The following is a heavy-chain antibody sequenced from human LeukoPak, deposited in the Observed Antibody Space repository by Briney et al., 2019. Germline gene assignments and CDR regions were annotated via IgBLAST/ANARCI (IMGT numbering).Heavy chain of an antibody. CDR2: INPNSGGT. Sequence: GASVKVSCKASGYTFTGYYMHWVRQAPGQGLEWMGWINPNSGGTNYAQKFQGRVTMTRDTSISTAYTALSRLRSDDTAVYYCARELLTQWLVSDYWGQGTLVTVSS. V-gene: IGHV1-2*02. CDR1: GYTFTGYY. CDR3: ARELLTQWLVSDY. J-gene: IGHJ4*02. D-gene: IGHD6-19*01.